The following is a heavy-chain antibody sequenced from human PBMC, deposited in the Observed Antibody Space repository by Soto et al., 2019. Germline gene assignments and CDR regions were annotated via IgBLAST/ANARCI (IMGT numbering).Heavy chain of an antibody. CDR3: ARDSGIAAERYYYYYGMDV. Sequence: SLRLSCAASGFTVSSNYMSWVRQAPGKGLEWVSVIYSGGSTYYADSVKGRFTISRDNSKNTLYLQMNSLRAEDTAVYYCARDSGIAAERYYYYYGMDVWGQGTTVTVSS. CDR1: GFTVSSNY. V-gene: IGHV3-53*01. CDR2: IYSGGST. D-gene: IGHD6-13*01. J-gene: IGHJ6*02.